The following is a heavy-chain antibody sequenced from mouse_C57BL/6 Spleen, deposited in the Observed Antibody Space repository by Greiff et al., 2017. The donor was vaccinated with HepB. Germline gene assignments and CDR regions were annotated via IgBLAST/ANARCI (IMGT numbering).Heavy chain of an antibody. CDR3: ARGGYGSPSYYFDY. V-gene: IGHV1-55*01. D-gene: IGHD1-1*01. CDR1: GYTYTSYW. CDR2: IYPGSGST. J-gene: IGHJ2*01. Sequence: VQLQQPGAELVKPGASVKMSCKASGYTYTSYWITWVKQRPGQGLEWIGDIYPGSGSTNYNEKFKSKATLTVDTSSSTAYMQLSSLTSEDSAVYYCARGGYGSPSYYFDYWGRGTTLTVSS.